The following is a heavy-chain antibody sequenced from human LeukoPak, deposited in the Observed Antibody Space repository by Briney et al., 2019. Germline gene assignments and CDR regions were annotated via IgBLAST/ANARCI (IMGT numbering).Heavy chain of an antibody. CDR2: ISYDGSNK. J-gene: IGHJ6*02. D-gene: IGHD2-15*01. V-gene: IGHV3-30*03. Sequence: GGSLRLSCAASGFTFSSYGMHWVRQAPGKGLEWVAVISYDGSNKYYADSVKGRFTISRDNSKNTLYLQMNSLRAEDTAVYYCAREVVVVAATNRLYYYYGMDVWGQGTTVTVSS. CDR3: AREVVVVAATNRLYYYYGMDV. CDR1: GFTFSSYG.